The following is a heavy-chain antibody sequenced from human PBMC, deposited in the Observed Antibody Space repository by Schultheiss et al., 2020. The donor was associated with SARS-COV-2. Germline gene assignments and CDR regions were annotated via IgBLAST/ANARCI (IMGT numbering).Heavy chain of an antibody. CDR3: AGHDDGDIGY. CDR2: ISYDGSNK. Sequence: GESLKISCAASGFTFSSYAMHWVRQAPGKGLEWVAVISYDGSNKYYADSVKGRFTISRDNSKNTLYLQMNSLRAEDTAVYYCAGHDDGDIGYWGQGTLVTVSS. J-gene: IGHJ4*02. D-gene: IGHD3-10*01. V-gene: IGHV3-30*01. CDR1: GFTFSSYA.